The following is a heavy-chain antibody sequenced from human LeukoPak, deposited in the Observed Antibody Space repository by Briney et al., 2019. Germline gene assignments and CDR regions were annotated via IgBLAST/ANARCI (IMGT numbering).Heavy chain of an antibody. V-gene: IGHV3-21*01. D-gene: IGHD6-13*01. CDR2: ISSSSSYI. CDR1: GFTFSSCS. J-gene: IGHJ5*02. Sequence: GGSLRLSCAASGFTFSSCSMNWVRQAPGKGLEWVSSISSSSSYIYYADSVKGRFTISRDNAKNSLYLQMNSLRAEDTAVYYCARGGGAAAFNWFDPWGQGTLVTVSS. CDR3: ARGGGAAAFNWFDP.